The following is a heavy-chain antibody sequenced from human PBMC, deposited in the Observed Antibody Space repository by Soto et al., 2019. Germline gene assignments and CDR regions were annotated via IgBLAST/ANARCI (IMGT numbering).Heavy chain of an antibody. CDR1: GYTFTGYY. D-gene: IGHD5-12*01. CDR2: INPNSGGT. Sequence: ASVKVSCKASGYTFTGYYMHWVRQAPGQGLGWMGWINPNSGGTNYAQKFQGRVTMTRDTSISTAYMELSRLRSDDTAVYYCARGTVATIYYYYGMDVWGQGTTVTVSS. J-gene: IGHJ6*02. V-gene: IGHV1-2*02. CDR3: ARGTVATIYYYYGMDV.